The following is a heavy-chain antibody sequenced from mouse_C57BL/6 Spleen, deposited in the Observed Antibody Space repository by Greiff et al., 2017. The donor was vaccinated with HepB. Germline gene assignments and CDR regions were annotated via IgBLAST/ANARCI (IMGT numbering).Heavy chain of an antibody. J-gene: IGHJ2*01. CDR2: INPNNGGT. CDR1: GYTFTDYY. Sequence: EVQLQQSGPELVKPGASVKISCKASGYTFTDYYMNWVKQSHGKSLEWIGDINPNNGGTSYNQKFKGKATLTVDKSSSTAYMELRSLTSEDSAVYYCARGRDHSYYFDYWGQGTTLTVSS. CDR3: ARGRDHSYYFDY. V-gene: IGHV1-26*01. D-gene: IGHD3-3*01.